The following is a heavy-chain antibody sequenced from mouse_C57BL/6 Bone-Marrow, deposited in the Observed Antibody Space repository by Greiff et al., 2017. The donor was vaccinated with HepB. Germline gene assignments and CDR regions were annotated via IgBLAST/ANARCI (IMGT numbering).Heavy chain of an antibody. Sequence: VQLQESGAELVMPGASVKLSCKASGYTFTSYWMHWVKQRPGQGLEWIGEIDPSESYTTYNQKFKGESTLTVDKSASTAYMQLSSLTSEDSAVYYCARGVTTVDYWGQGTTLTVSS. CDR2: IDPSESYT. J-gene: IGHJ2*01. CDR1: GYTFTSYW. V-gene: IGHV1-69*01. CDR3: ARGVTTVDY. D-gene: IGHD1-1*01.